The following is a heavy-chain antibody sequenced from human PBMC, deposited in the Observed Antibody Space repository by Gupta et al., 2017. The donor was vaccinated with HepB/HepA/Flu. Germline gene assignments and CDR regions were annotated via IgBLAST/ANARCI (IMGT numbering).Heavy chain of an antibody. Sequence: EVQLLESGGGLVQPGGSLRLSCAASGFTISSYAMTWVCQAPGKGLEWVSAISGSGGSTYYADSVKGRFTISRDNSKNTLYLQMNSLRAEDTAVYYCAKGLTYGDYCFFDYWGQGTLVTVSS. CDR3: AKGLTYGDYCFFDY. CDR2: ISGSGGST. V-gene: IGHV3-23*01. CDR1: GFTISSYA. J-gene: IGHJ4*02. D-gene: IGHD4-17*01.